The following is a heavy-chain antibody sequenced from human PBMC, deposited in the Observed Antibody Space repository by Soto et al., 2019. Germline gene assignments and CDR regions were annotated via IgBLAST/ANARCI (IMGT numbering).Heavy chain of an antibody. V-gene: IGHV3-30-3*01. D-gene: IGHD3-3*01. CDR3: AREGGFGVVTHYYGMDV. J-gene: IGHJ6*02. Sequence: QVQLVESGGGVVQPGRSLRLSCAASGFTFSSYAMHWVREAPGKGLEWVAVISYDGSNKYYADSVKGRFTISRDNSKNTLYLQMNSLRAEDTAVYYCAREGGFGVVTHYYGMDVWGQGTTVTVSS. CDR1: GFTFSSYA. CDR2: ISYDGSNK.